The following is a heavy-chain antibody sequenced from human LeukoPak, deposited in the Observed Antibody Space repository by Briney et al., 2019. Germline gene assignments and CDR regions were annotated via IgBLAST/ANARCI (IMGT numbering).Heavy chain of an antibody. CDR2: MNPNSGNT. V-gene: IGHV1-8*01. CDR1: GYTFTSYD. Sequence: ASVTVSCTASGYTFTSYDINWVRQATGQGLEWMGWMNPNSGNTGYAQKFQGRVTMTRNTSISTAYMELSSLRSGDTAVYYCARGYRTGNYYYYGMDVWGQGTTVTASS. J-gene: IGHJ6*02. CDR3: ARGYRTGNYYYYGMDV. D-gene: IGHD1-1*01.